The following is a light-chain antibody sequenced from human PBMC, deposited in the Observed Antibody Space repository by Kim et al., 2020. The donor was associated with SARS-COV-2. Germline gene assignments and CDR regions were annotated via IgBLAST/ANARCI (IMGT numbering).Light chain of an antibody. J-gene: IGKJ4*01. CDR2: DAS. V-gene: IGKV3-11*01. CDR3: QQRTFWPLT. Sequence: VSPGERATRSCKTSPSIHTYLAWYQQRPGQPPRLLIQDASNRASDVPPRFSGGGSGTEFTLTISGLEAEDVAVYYCQQRTFWPLTFGGGTRVDIK. CDR1: PSIHTY.